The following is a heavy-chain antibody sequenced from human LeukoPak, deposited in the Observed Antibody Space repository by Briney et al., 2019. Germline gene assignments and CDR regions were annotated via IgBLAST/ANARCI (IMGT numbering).Heavy chain of an antibody. D-gene: IGHD6-19*01. Sequence: ASVKVSCKASGYTFTSYAMNWVGQAPGQGLEWMGWINTNTGTPTYAQGFTGRFVFSLDTSVSTAYLQISSLKAEDTAVYYCARAASSGWADYWGQGTLVTVSS. J-gene: IGHJ4*02. CDR1: GYTFTSYA. CDR3: ARAASSGWADY. CDR2: INTNTGTP. V-gene: IGHV7-4-1*02.